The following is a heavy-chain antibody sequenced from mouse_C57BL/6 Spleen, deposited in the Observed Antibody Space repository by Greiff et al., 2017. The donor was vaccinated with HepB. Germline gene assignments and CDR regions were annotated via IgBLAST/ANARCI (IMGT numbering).Heavy chain of an antibody. D-gene: IGHD1-1*01. V-gene: IGHV1-42*01. J-gene: IGHJ4*01. CDR3: ARALTVVAPYAMDY. CDR1: GYSFTGYY. CDR2: INPSTGGT. Sequence: VQLQQSGPELVKPGASVKISCKASGYSFTGYYMNWVKQSPEKSLEWIGEINPSTGGTTYNQKFKAKATLTVDKSSSTAYMQLKSLTSEDSAVYYCARALTVVAPYAMDYWGQGTSVTVSS.